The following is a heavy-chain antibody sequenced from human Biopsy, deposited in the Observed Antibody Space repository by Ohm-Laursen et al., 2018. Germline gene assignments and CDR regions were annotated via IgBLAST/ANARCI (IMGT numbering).Heavy chain of an antibody. CDR1: DDSIRNFY. J-gene: IGHJ3*01. CDR2: ASYSGYT. Sequence: SETLSLTCTVSDDSIRNFYWTWIRQPPGQGLEWIGHASYSGYTNYNPSHKSRVTISVDTSKNHFSLNLRSVTAADTAVYSCARLGNFWNAEDGLDLWGLGTMVTVSS. D-gene: IGHD3-3*01. V-gene: IGHV4-59*08. CDR3: ARLGNFWNAEDGLDL.